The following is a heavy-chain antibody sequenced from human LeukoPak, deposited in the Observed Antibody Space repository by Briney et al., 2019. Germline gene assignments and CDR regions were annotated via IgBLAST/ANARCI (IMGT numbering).Heavy chain of an antibody. Sequence: PSEALSLTCTVAGGSIISSTYYWGWIRQPPGKGLEWIGSIYYSGTTYYNPSLKSRVTISVDTPRNQFSLKLSSVTAADTAVFHCARHSRGYYDSTGYYYGSHAFDIWGQGTMVTVSS. CDR3: ARHSRGYYDSTGYYYGSHAFDI. V-gene: IGHV4-39*01. CDR1: GGSIISSTYY. CDR2: IYYSGTT. D-gene: IGHD3-22*01. J-gene: IGHJ3*02.